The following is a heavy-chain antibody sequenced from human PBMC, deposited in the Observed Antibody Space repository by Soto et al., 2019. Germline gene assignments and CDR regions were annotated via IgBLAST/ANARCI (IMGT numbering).Heavy chain of an antibody. D-gene: IGHD1-26*01. V-gene: IGHV3-48*01. J-gene: IGHJ4*02. Sequence: EVHLVESGGGLVQPGGSQRLSCAASGFTFGMFSMNWVRQAPGKGLEWISYITYGGRTTYYADSVKGRFTISRDDAKNSLYLQMNGLRGDDTALYYCARDVGGGVVGATTVFDSWGQGTLVTVSS. CDR1: GFTFGMFS. CDR2: ITYGGRTT. CDR3: ARDVGGGVVGATTVFDS.